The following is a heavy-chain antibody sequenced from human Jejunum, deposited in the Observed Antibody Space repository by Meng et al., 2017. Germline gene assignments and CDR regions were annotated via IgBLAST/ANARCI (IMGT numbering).Heavy chain of an antibody. CDR3: ARQRIWFGELFWFDP. J-gene: IGHJ5*02. D-gene: IGHD3-10*01. CDR1: GGSMSHSDYS. Sequence: QVQLQESGPGLVKPSQTLSLTCTVSGGSMSHSDYSWTWIRHHPGKGLEWIGYVYYSGTTYYNPSLKSRVIISVDTPKNQFSLKLSSVTAADTAVYYCARQRIWFGELFWFDPWGQGTLVTVSS. CDR2: VYYSGTT. V-gene: IGHV4-31*03.